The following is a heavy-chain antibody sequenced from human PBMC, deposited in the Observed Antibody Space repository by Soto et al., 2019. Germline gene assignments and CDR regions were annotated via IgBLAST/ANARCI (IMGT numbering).Heavy chain of an antibody. D-gene: IGHD1-26*01. CDR3: AHSIGDSGSYSEYYYYGMDV. V-gene: IGHV2-5*01. CDR1: GFSLSTSGVG. Sequence: SGPTLVNPTQTLTLTCTFSGFSLSTSGVGVGWIRQPPGKALEWLALIYWNDDKRYSPPLKSRLTITKDTSKNQVVLTMTNMDPVDTATYYCAHSIGDSGSYSEYYYYGMDVWGQGTTVTVSS. CDR2: IYWNDDK. J-gene: IGHJ6*02.